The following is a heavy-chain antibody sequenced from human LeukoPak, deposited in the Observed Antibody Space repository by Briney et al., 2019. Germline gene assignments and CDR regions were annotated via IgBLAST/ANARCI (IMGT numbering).Heavy chain of an antibody. CDR1: GFTFSSYE. D-gene: IGHD6-13*01. J-gene: IGHJ4*02. Sequence: GGSLRLSCGASGFTFSSYEMNWVRQAPGKGLEWVSYISSTGSTIYYADSVKGRFTISRDNAKNSLYLQMNSLRAEDTAVYYCARDREYSSSWRLYFDYWGQGTLVTVSS. CDR2: ISSTGSTI. V-gene: IGHV3-48*03. CDR3: ARDREYSSSWRLYFDY.